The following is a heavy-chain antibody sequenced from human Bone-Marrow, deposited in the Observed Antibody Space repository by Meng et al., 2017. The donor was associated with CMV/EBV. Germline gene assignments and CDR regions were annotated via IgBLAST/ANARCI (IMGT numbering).Heavy chain of an antibody. CDR3: ARVRRNYYYGMDV. Sequence: SETLSLTCTVSGGSISSYYMSWIRQPPGKGLEWIGYIYYSGSTNYDPSLTSRVTISVDPSKNQFSLKLNSLTAADSAVDYCARVRRNYYYGMDVWGQGTTVTVYS. V-gene: IGHV4-59*12. CDR1: GGSISSYY. D-gene: IGHD1-1*01. J-gene: IGHJ6*02. CDR2: IYYSGST.